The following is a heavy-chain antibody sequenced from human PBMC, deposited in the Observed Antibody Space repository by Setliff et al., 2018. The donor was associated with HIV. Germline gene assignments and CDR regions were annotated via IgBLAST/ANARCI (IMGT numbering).Heavy chain of an antibody. Sequence: SETLSLTCGVSGYSMSSGYYWGWIRQPPGKGLEWIGYIYNSGYSNSKPSLKSRVTISVDTSKNEFSLKLSSVTAADTAVYYCARVGYQGSGRYSFDYWGQGTLVTVSS. CDR1: GYSMSSGYY. D-gene: IGHD3-10*01. J-gene: IGHJ4*02. CDR3: ARVGYQGSGRYSFDY. V-gene: IGHV4-38-2*01. CDR2: IYNSGYS.